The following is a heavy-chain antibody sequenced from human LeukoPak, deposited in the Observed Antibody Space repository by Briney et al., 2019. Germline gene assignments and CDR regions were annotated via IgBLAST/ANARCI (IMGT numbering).Heavy chain of an antibody. CDR2: IYPGDSDA. CDR1: GYTFSSYW. D-gene: IGHD4-11*01. Sequence: GESLKISCKGSGYTFSSYWIGWVRQMPGKGLEWIGIIYPGDSDARYSPSFQDQVTISADKSISTAYLQWSSLKASDTAMYYCAISAFFNRYDYKDYWGQGTLVTVSS. V-gene: IGHV5-51*01. J-gene: IGHJ4*02. CDR3: AISAFFNRYDYKDY.